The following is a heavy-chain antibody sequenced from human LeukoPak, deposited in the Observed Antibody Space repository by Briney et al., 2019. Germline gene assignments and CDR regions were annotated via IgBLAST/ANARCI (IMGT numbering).Heavy chain of an antibody. CDR1: GFTFSSYA. D-gene: IGHD2-2*01. J-gene: IGHJ4*02. CDR3: AAVVPAAMYPYY. Sequence: GGSLRLSCAASGFTFSSYAMHWVRQAPDKGLEWVAVISYDGSNKYYADSVKGRFTISRDNSKNTLYLQMNSLRAEDTAVYYCAAVVPAAMYPYYWGQGTLVTVSS. V-gene: IGHV3-30-3*01. CDR2: ISYDGSNK.